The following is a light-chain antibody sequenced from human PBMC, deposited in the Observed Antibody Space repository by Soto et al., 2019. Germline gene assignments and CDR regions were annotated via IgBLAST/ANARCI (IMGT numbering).Light chain of an antibody. CDR1: ISNIGNNY. CDR2: DND. V-gene: IGLV1-51*01. J-gene: IGLJ2*01. CDR3: GTWDSSLSAVV. Sequence: QSVLTQPPSVSAAPGQTVTISCSGGISNIGNNYVSWYQQVPGTAPKLLIKDNDKRPSEIPDRFSGSKSGTSATLDITGLQTGDEAKYYCGTWDSSLSAVVFGGGTQLTVL.